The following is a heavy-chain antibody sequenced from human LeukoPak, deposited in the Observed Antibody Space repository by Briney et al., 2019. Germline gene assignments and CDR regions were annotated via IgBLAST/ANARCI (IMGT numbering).Heavy chain of an antibody. CDR2: ISSSSSTI. V-gene: IGHV3-48*04. CDR1: GFTFSSYS. CDR3: AREERNYYDSSGYYLPHYFDY. J-gene: IGHJ4*02. D-gene: IGHD3-22*01. Sequence: GGSLRPSCAASGFTFSSYSMNWVRQAPGKGLEWVSYISSSSSTIYYADSVKGRFTISRDNAKNSLYLQMNSLRAEDTAVYYCAREERNYYDSSGYYLPHYFDYWGQGTLVTVSS.